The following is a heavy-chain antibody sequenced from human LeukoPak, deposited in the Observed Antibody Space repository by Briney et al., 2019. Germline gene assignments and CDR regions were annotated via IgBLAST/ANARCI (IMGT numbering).Heavy chain of an antibody. CDR1: GYSFTTYW. Sequence: GESLQIPCKGSGYSFTTYWIGWVRQMPGKGLEWMGIIYPGDSDTRYSPSFQGQVTISADKSISTAYLQWSSLKASDTAMYYCARSNAPSLGGFDYWGQGTLVTVSS. CDR3: ARSNAPSLGGFDY. D-gene: IGHD3-10*01. V-gene: IGHV5-51*01. J-gene: IGHJ4*02. CDR2: IYPGDSDT.